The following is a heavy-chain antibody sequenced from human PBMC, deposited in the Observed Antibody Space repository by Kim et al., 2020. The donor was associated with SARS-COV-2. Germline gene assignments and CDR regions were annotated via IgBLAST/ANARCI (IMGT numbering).Heavy chain of an antibody. CDR3: ARRVYNSGHTSYFDF. CDR2: INHSGTT. J-gene: IGHJ4*02. CDR1: GGSFSGYY. V-gene: IGHV4-34*01. D-gene: IGHD6-6*01. Sequence: SETLSLTCVVQGGSFSGYYWTWIRQSPGKRLEWIGEINHSGTTTHNRSLRGRVATSVDASTTQFSLELNSVTAEDTAVYCCARRVYNSGHTSYFDFWGQGTLVTVSS.